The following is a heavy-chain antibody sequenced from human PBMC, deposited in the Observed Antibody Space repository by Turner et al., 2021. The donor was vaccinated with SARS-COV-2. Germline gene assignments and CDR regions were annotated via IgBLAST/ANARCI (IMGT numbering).Heavy chain of an antibody. CDR2: ISSSSSTI. Sequence: EVQLVEFGGGLVQPWGSLRLSCAASGFTFSSYSMNWVRQAPGKGLEWVSYISSSSSTIYYADSVKGRFTISRDNAKNSLYLQMNSLRAEDTAVYYCARDPSKIQLWLHYYFDYWGQGTLVTVSS. D-gene: IGHD5-18*01. CDR1: GFTFSSYS. J-gene: IGHJ4*02. V-gene: IGHV3-48*01. CDR3: ARDPSKIQLWLHYYFDY.